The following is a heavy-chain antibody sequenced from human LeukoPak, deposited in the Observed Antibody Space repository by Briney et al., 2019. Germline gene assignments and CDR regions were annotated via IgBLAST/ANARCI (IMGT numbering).Heavy chain of an antibody. Sequence: GGSLRLSCAVSEFTVSSTYMSWVRQAPGRGLEWVSLMYSFGNTYYADSVKGRFTISRDNSKNTLYLQMNSLRAEDTALYYCARGKPVTGTPDYYSYGMDVWGQGTMVTVSS. D-gene: IGHD1-20*01. V-gene: IGHV3-53*01. J-gene: IGHJ6*02. CDR1: EFTVSSTY. CDR3: ARGKPVTGTPDYYSYGMDV. CDR2: MYSFGNT.